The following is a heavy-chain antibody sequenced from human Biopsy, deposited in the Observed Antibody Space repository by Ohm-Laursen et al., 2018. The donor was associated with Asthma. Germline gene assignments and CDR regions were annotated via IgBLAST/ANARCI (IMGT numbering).Heavy chain of an antibody. CDR3: ARDGGLTSYPGTFHI. Sequence: SETLSLTCTVSGDSISSYYWCWIRQPPGKGLEWIGDIYFSGSTNYNPSLKSRVTISIDTSKKQLSLLRSSVTAADTAVYYCARDGGLTSYPGTFHIWGQGTMVTVSS. J-gene: IGHJ3*02. V-gene: IGHV4-4*08. CDR2: IYFSGST. CDR1: GDSISSYY. D-gene: IGHD1-1*01.